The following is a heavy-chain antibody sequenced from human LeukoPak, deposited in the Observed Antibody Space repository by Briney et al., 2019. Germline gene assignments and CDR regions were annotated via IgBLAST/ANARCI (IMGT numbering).Heavy chain of an antibody. V-gene: IGHV1-46*01. D-gene: IGHD2-21*02. CDR1: GYTFTSYY. J-gene: IGHJ6*02. CDR3: ARGCGGDCYHYYYYGMDV. CDR2: INPSGGST. Sequence: ASVKVSCKASGYTFTSYYMHWVRQAPGQGLEWMGIINPSGGSTSYAQKFQGRVTMTRDTSTSTVYMELSSLRSEDTAVCYCARGCGGDCYHYYYYGMDVWGQGTTVTVSS.